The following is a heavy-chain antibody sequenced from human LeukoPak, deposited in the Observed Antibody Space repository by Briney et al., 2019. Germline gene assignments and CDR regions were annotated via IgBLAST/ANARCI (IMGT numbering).Heavy chain of an antibody. Sequence: GGSLRLSCAAPGITFSSYDMHWVRQAPGKGLEWVAVIWYDGSNKYFAESVKGRFTISRDNSNNTLYLQMNSLRAVDTAVYYCAGGTYFFNYWGQGALVTVSS. CDR1: GITFSSYD. CDR3: AGGTYFFNY. D-gene: IGHD2/OR15-2a*01. CDR2: IWYDGSNK. V-gene: IGHV3-33*01. J-gene: IGHJ4*02.